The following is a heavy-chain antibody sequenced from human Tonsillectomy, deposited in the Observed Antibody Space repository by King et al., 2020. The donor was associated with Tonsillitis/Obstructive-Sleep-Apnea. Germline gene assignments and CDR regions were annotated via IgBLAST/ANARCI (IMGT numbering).Heavy chain of an antibody. CDR2: IYNSGST. D-gene: IGHD4-17*01. V-gene: IGHV4-39*01. J-gene: IGHJ4*02. CDR3: GAALGTVTTYTDY. Sequence: QLQESGLGLVKPSETLSLTCTVSGGSISSSSFYWGWIRQPPGKGLEWIGSIYNSGSTYYNPSLKSRVTISVDTSSNQFSLKLSSVTAADTAVYYCGAALGTVTTYTDYWGQGTLVTVSS. CDR1: GGSISSSSFY.